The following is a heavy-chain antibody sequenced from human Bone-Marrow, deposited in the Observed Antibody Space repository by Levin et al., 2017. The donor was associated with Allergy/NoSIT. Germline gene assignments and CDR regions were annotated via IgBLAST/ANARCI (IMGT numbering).Heavy chain of an antibody. D-gene: IGHD3-3*01. CDR2: INPDSGGT. J-gene: IGHJ6*04. Sequence: ASVKVSCKASGFTFINYYIHWVRQAPGQGLEWMGRINPDSGGTNYAQKFQGRVTMTRDTSISTAYMEVIRLTSDDTAVYYCASRFLEWSPPVWGKGTTVTVSS. CDR1: GFTFINYY. CDR3: ASRFLEWSPPV. V-gene: IGHV1-2*06.